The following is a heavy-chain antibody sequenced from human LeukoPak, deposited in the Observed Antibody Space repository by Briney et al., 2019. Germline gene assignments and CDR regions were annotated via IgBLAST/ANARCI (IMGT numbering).Heavy chain of an antibody. Sequence: ASVKVSCKASGYDFINYGITWVRQAPGQGLEWMGWISLYNGNTDYKLQGRVTMSTDTSTRTDYMELRSLRSDDTAVYDWARGGPFFSSSSSKEYYFDYWGQGTLVTVSS. J-gene: IGHJ4*02. CDR2: ISLYNGNT. V-gene: IGHV1-18*01. CDR3: ARGGPFFSSSSSKEYYFDY. CDR1: GYDFINYG. D-gene: IGHD6-6*01.